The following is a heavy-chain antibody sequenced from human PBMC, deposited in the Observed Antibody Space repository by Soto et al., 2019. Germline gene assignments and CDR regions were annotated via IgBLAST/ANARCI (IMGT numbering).Heavy chain of an antibody. J-gene: IGHJ4*02. CDR3: FISTALSAAVFWSGYWLDY. V-gene: IGHV4-30-4*01. D-gene: IGHD3-3*01. CDR2: IYYSGST. CDR1: GGSISSGDYY. Sequence: SETLSLTCTVSGGSISSGDYYWSWIRQPPGKGLEWIGYIYYSGSTYYNPSLKSRVTISVDTSKNQFSLKLSSVTAADTAVYYCFISTALSAAVFWSGYWLDYWGQGTLVTVSS.